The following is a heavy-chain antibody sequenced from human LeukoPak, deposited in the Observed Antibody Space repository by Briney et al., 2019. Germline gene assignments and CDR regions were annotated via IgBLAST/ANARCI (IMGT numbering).Heavy chain of an antibody. D-gene: IGHD2-15*01. J-gene: IGHJ4*02. V-gene: IGHV3-30-3*01. CDR2: ISYDGSNK. CDR1: GFTFSSYA. Sequence: GRSLRLSCAASGFTFSSYAVHWVRQAPGKGLEWVAVISYDGSNKYYADSVKGRFTISRDNSKNTLYLQMNSLRAEDTAVYYCARRYCSGGTCYFFDYWDQGTLVTVSS. CDR3: ARRYCSGGTCYFFDY.